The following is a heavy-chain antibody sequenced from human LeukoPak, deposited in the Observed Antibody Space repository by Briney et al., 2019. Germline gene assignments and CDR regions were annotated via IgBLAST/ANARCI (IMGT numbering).Heavy chain of an antibody. V-gene: IGHV4-34*01. CDR3: SRGPIPKGGMDV. CDR2: INHSGSP. CDR1: GFTFSNYA. J-gene: IGHJ6*02. Sequence: GSLRLSCAASGFTFSNYAMSWVRQPPGKGLEWIGGINHSGSPNYVASLKRRVTMSIDKSKRQFSLNLTSVTAADTAVYYCSRGPIPKGGMDVWGQGTTVTVSS.